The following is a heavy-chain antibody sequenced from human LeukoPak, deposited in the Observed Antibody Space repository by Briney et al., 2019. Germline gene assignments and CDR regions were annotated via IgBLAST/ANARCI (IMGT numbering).Heavy chain of an antibody. V-gene: IGHV3-74*01. J-gene: IGHJ4*02. CDR1: GFTFSSYW. Sequence: PGGSLRLSCVASGFTFSSYWMHWVRQVPGKGPVWVSRINSDGRITSYAVSVKGRFTISRDNAKNTLYLQMNSLRAEDTAVYSCAREPSTVSPPGWGQGTLVTVSS. D-gene: IGHD4-11*01. CDR3: AREPSTVSPPG. CDR2: INSDGRIT.